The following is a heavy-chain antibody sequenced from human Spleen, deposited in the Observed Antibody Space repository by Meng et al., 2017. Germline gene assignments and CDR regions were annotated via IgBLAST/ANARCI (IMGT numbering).Heavy chain of an antibody. CDR3: ARVAYRWGGDCSYFDY. Sequence: QVQLQQWGAGLLKPSENLSLTCAVHGGSLSGNYWSWIRQPPGKGLEWIGEINHSGSTNYNPSLKSRVTISVDTSKNQFSLKLSSVTAADTAVYYCARVAYRWGGDCSYFDYWGQGTLVTVSS. D-gene: IGHD2-21*02. J-gene: IGHJ4*02. CDR1: GGSLSGNY. CDR2: INHSGST. V-gene: IGHV4-34*01.